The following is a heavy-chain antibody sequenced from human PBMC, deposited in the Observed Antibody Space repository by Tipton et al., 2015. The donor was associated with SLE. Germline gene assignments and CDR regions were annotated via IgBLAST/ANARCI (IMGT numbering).Heavy chain of an antibody. Sequence: TLSLTCTVSGDSISKYYWSWIRRPPGMGLEWVGFAFYSGSTSYNPSLKGRVTISVDMSKNQLSLHLISVTAADTAVYYCARAEGSWDAFDIWGQGTMVTVSS. CDR3: ARAEGSWDAFDI. D-gene: IGHD2-15*01. V-gene: IGHV4-59*01. CDR1: GDSISKYY. CDR2: AFYSGST. J-gene: IGHJ3*02.